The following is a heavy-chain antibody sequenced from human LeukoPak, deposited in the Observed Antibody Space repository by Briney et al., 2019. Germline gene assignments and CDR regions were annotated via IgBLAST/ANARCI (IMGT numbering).Heavy chain of an antibody. D-gene: IGHD6-13*01. CDR3: ARDLGSSSTY. J-gene: IGHJ4*02. CDR2: ISYSGRT. CDR1: GGSISSSY. V-gene: IGHV4-59*12. Sequence: SETLSLTCTVSGGSISSSYWSWIRQPPRKGLEWIGYISYSGRTNYNPSLKSRVTISVDTSKNQFSLKLSSVTAADTAVYYCARDLGSSSTYWGQGTLVTVSS.